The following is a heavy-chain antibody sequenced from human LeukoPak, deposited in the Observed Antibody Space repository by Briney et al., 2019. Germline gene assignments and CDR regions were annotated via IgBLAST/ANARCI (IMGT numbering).Heavy chain of an antibody. CDR1: EYTFTSSD. Sequence: ASVKVSCKAPEYTFTSSDINWVRQATGQGLEWMGWISPNSGNTGYAQKFQGRVTMTRDTSISTAYMELSSLRSDDTALYYCATELRHQDYWGQGTLVTVSS. V-gene: IGHV1-8*01. J-gene: IGHJ4*02. D-gene: IGHD2-15*01. CDR2: ISPNSGNT. CDR3: ATELRHQDY.